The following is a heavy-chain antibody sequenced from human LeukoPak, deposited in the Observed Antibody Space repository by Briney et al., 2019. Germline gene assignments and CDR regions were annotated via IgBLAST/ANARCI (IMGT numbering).Heavy chain of an antibody. V-gene: IGHV4-39*01. CDR1: GGSISSSSSY. J-gene: IGHJ5*02. D-gene: IGHD5-18*01. CDR2: IYYSGST. CDR3: ARRFGYSYGYWFDP. Sequence: SETLSLTCTVSGGSISSSSSYWGWIRQPPGMGLEWIGTIYYSGSTYYNPSLKSRVTISVDTSKNQLSLKLSSVTAADTAVYYCARRFGYSYGYWFDPWGQGTLVTVSS.